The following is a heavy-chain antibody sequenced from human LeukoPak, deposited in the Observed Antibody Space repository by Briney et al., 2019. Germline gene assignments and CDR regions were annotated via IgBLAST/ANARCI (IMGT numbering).Heavy chain of an antibody. Sequence: ASVKVSCKASGYTFTSYDINWVRQATGQGLEWMGWMNPNSGNTGYAQKFQGRVTMTRNTSISTAYMELSSPRSEDTAVYYCARVVATVRRNFDYWGQGTLVTVSS. CDR2: MNPNSGNT. CDR3: ARVVATVRRNFDY. D-gene: IGHD5-12*01. V-gene: IGHV1-8*01. CDR1: GYTFTSYD. J-gene: IGHJ4*02.